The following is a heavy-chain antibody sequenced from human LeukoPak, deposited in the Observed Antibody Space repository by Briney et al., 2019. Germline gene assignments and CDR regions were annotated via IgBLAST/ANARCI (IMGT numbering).Heavy chain of an antibody. CDR3: ARDQVVPYYYYGMDV. J-gene: IGHJ6*02. Sequence: GGSLRLSCAASGFTFSSYWMHWVRQAPGKGLVWVSRINSDGSSTSYADSVKGRFAISRDNAKNTLYLQMNSLRAEDTAVYYCARDQVVPYYYYGMDVWGQGTTVTVSS. CDR1: GFTFSSYW. V-gene: IGHV3-74*01. CDR2: INSDGSST. D-gene: IGHD2-2*01.